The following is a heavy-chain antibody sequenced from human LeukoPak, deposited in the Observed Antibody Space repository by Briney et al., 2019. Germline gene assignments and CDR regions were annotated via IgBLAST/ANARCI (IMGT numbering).Heavy chain of an antibody. CDR3: ARQEESGTYYGWFDP. J-gene: IGHJ5*02. D-gene: IGHD1-26*01. V-gene: IGHV1-18*04. CDR2: ISARNGNT. Sequence: ASMKVSCKASGYTFSDYYINWVRQAPGQGLEWMGWISARNGNTKYGKRFQGRVTMSTDTSTSTAYMELRSLTSDDTAVYYCARQEESGTYYGWFDPWGQGTLVTVSS. CDR1: GYTFSDYY.